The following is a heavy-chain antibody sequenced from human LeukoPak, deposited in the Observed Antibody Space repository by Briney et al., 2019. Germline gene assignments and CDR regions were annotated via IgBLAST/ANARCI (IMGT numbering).Heavy chain of an antibody. Sequence: GGSLRLSCAASGFTFSSYEMNWVRQAPGKGLEWVSYISSSGSTIYYADSVKGRFTISRDNAKNSLYLQMNSLSAEDTAVYYCAREPPGWLLIGAFDIWGQGTMVTVSS. CDR3: AREPPGWLLIGAFDI. V-gene: IGHV3-48*03. J-gene: IGHJ3*02. CDR2: ISSSGSTI. D-gene: IGHD5-12*01. CDR1: GFTFSSYE.